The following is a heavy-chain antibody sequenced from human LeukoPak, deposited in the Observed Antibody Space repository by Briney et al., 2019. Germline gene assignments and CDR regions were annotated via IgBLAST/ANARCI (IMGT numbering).Heavy chain of an antibody. Sequence: GGSLRLSCVASGLTFSSHAMTWVRQAPGKGLEWLSGITNSGVTTYYAESVRGRFTISRDNSKNTLYLQMNNLGAEDTAVYYCASRPPSETYYGVLDYWGQGTLVTVSS. D-gene: IGHD3-16*01. CDR2: ITNSGVTT. CDR3: ASRPPSETYYGVLDY. J-gene: IGHJ4*02. CDR1: GLTFSSHA. V-gene: IGHV3-23*01.